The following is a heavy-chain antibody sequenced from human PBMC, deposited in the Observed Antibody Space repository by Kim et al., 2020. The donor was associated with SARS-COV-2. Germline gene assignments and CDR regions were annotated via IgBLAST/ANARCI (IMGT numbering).Heavy chain of an antibody. CDR3: ARDMNSSGWWGRKRYYGMDV. CDR1: GFTFSSYW. CDR2: INSDGSST. Sequence: GGSLRLSCAASGFTFSSYWMHWVRQAPGKGLVWVSRINSDGSSTSYADSVKGRFTISRDNAKNTLYLQMNSLRAEDTAVYYCARDMNSSGWWGRKRYYGMDVWGQGTTVTVSS. J-gene: IGHJ6*02. V-gene: IGHV3-74*01. D-gene: IGHD6-19*01.